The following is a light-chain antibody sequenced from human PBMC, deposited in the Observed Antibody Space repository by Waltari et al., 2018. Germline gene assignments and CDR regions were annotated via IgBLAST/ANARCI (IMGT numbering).Light chain of an antibody. J-gene: IGKJ5*01. CDR2: WAS. Sequence: DIVLTQSPDSLAVSSGERATINCKSSQSVLYSSNNKNYLAWYQQKPGQPPKLLIYWASTRESGVPDRFSGSGSGTDFTLTISSLQAEDVAVYYCQQYYTTPITFGQGTRLEIK. V-gene: IGKV4-1*01. CDR1: QSVLYSSNNKNY. CDR3: QQYYTTPIT.